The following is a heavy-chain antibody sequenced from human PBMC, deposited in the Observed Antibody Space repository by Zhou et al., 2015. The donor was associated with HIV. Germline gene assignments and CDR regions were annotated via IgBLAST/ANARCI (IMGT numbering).Heavy chain of an antibody. J-gene: IGHJ3*02. Sequence: QVQLVQSGAEVKKPGSSVKVSCKASGGTFSSYTISWVRQAPGQGLEWMGRIIPILGIANYAQKFQGRVTITADKSTSTAYMELSSLRSEDTAVYYCASPTSILWFGELLSKPTDAFVYLGPRDNGHRLF. CDR2: IIPILGIA. CDR3: ASPTSILWFGELLSKPTDAFVY. D-gene: IGHD3-10*01. V-gene: IGHV1-69*02. CDR1: GGTFSSYT.